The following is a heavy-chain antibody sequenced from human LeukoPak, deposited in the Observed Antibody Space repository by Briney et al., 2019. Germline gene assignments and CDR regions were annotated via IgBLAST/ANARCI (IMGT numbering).Heavy chain of an antibody. V-gene: IGHV1-69*04. J-gene: IGHJ6*02. Sequence: SVKVSCKASGGTFSSYAISWVRQAPGQGLEWMGRIIPILGIANYAQKFQGRVTITADKSTSTAYMELSSLRSEDTAVYYCARDKISYGSGLEAYYYYYGMDVWGQGTTVTVSS. CDR1: GGTFSSYA. D-gene: IGHD3-10*01. CDR3: ARDKISYGSGLEAYYYYYGMDV. CDR2: IIPILGIA.